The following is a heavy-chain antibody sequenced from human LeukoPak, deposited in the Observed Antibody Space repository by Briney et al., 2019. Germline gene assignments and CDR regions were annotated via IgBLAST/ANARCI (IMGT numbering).Heavy chain of an antibody. Sequence: GGSLRLSCAASGFTFSSYAMSWVRQPPGKGLEWVANIKHDGGEKYYVDSVKGRFTISRDNAKNSLYLQMNSLRAEDTAVYYCARVGTAEGTLEDYWGQGTLATVSS. J-gene: IGHJ4*02. CDR1: GFTFSSYA. V-gene: IGHV3-7*01. CDR2: IKHDGGEK. D-gene: IGHD6-13*01. CDR3: ARVGTAEGTLEDY.